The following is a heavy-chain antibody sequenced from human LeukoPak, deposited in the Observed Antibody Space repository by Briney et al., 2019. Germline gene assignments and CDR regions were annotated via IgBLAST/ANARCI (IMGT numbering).Heavy chain of an antibody. CDR1: GGSISSYY. CDR3: ARHRTSSGYYNYFDY. V-gene: IGHV4-59*01. D-gene: IGHD3-22*01. Sequence: PSETLSLTCTVSGGSISSYYWSWIRQPPGKGLEWIGYIYYSGSTNYNPSLKSRVTISVDTSKNQFSLNLNSVTAADTAVYYCARHRTSSGYYNYFDYWGQGTLVTVSS. J-gene: IGHJ4*02. CDR2: IYYSGST.